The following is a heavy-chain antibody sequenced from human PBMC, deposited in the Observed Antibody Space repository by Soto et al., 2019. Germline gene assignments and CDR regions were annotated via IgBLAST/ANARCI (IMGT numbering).Heavy chain of an antibody. CDR2: IIPIFGTA. CDR1: GGTFGSHA. D-gene: IGHD2-21*01. Sequence: QVQLVQSGAEVKRPWSSVKVSCKASGGTFGSHAISWVRQAPGQGLQWMGGIIPIFGTANYAQKFQGRVTITADESTTTAYMELSSLRSEDTAVYYCAIEVYRDCYYRQKYFDSWRQGSLVSVSS. J-gene: IGHJ4*02. V-gene: IGHV1-69*12. CDR3: AIEVYRDCYYRQKYFDS.